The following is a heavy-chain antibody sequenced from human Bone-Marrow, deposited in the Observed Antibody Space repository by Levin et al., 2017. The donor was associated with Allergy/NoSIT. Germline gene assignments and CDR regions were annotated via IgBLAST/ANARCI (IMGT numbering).Heavy chain of an antibody. D-gene: IGHD6-25*01. J-gene: IGHJ4*02. CDR3: VRHRSVAGRIDF. Sequence: GESLKISCQGSAYTFTKSWIAWVRQVPGKGLEWMGIIYGGDSDTRYSPSFQGQVTISADKSITTAFLQWSSLKASDTATYYCVRHRSVAGRIDFWGQGTLVTVSS. CDR1: AYTFTKSW. CDR2: IYGGDSDT. V-gene: IGHV5-51*01.